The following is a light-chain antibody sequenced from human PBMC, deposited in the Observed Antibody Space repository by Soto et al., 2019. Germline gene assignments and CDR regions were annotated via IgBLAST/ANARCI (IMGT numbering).Light chain of an antibody. Sequence: QSALTQPASVSGSPGQSITISCTGTSSDVGNYNLVSWYQQYPGKAPKLMIYEGGKRPSGVSNRFSCSKYGKTASLTISGLQAEDEADYYCCSFALRSTLIFGGGTKLTVL. V-gene: IGLV2-23*01. CDR2: EGG. CDR1: SSDVGNYNL. J-gene: IGLJ2*01. CDR3: CSFALRSTLI.